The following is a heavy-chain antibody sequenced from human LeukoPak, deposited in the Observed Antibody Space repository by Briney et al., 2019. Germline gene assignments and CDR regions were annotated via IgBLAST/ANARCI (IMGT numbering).Heavy chain of an antibody. V-gene: IGHV3-7*03. D-gene: IGHD2-8*01. CDR3: ARDLGCCTNGACHTRFDY. Sequence: PGGSLRLSCAASEFTFSMFAMSWVRQAPGKGLEWVASIKEDGSERQYVDSVKGRFSISRDNTKGSLFLQLNSLRAEDTAVYYCARDLGCCTNGACHTRFDYWGQGTLVTVSS. CDR1: EFTFSMFA. CDR2: IKEDGSER. J-gene: IGHJ4*02.